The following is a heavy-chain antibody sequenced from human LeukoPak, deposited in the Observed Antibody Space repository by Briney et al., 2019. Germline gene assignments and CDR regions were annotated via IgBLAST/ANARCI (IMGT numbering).Heavy chain of an antibody. V-gene: IGHV3-23*01. CDR1: GFSFNMFA. CDR3: ARQQRIRHCSEGVCTEGYYFDY. D-gene: IGHD2-15*01. CDR2: LSRGGSTT. Sequence: GGSLRLSCAGTGFSFNMFAIDWVRQAPGKGLEWVSGLSRGGSTTNYADSVKGRFTISRDKSQNSVFLQLNSLRPEDTAVYYCARQQRIRHCSEGVCTEGYYFDYWGQGTLVTVSS. J-gene: IGHJ4*02.